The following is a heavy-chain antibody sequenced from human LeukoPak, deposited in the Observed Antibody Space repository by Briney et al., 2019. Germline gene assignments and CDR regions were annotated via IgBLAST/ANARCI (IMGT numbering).Heavy chain of an antibody. V-gene: IGHV3-9*01. J-gene: IGHJ1*01. D-gene: IGHD1-1*01. CDR1: GFTFDDYA. CDR3: PTSVQGYFQH. CDR2: ISWNSGSI. Sequence: GGSLRLSCAASGFTFDDYAMHWVRQAPGKGLEWVSGISWNSGSIGYADSVKGRFTISRDNAKNSLYLQMNSLRAEDTALYYCPTSVQGYFQHWGQGTLVTVSS.